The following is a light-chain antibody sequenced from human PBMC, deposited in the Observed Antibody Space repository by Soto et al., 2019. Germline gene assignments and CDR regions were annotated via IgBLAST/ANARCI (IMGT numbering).Light chain of an antibody. J-gene: IGKJ2*01. CDR2: DAS. CDR1: QSVSSS. V-gene: IGKV3-11*01. Sequence: EIVLTQSPATLSLSPGERATLSCRASQSVSSSLAWYQQKPGQAPRLLIYDASNRATGIPARFSGSGSGTDFTLTISSPEPEDFAVYYCQQRTNWPYTFGQGTKLEIK. CDR3: QQRTNWPYT.